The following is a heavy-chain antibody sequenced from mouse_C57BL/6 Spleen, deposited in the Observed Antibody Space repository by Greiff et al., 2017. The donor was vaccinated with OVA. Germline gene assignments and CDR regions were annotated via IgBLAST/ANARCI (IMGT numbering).Heavy chain of an antibody. CDR3: AREGGGYGNYFDY. CDR1: GYTFTSYW. J-gene: IGHJ2*01. CDR2: IAPNSGGN. D-gene: IGHD2-1*01. Sequence: QVQLQQPGAGLVKPGASVKLSCKASGYTFTSYWMHWVKQRPGRGLEWIGRIAPNSGGNKYNEKFKSKATLTVDQPTSTAYWQLSSLTSEYSAVYYGAREGGGYGNYFDYWGQGTTLTVSS. V-gene: IGHV1-72*01.